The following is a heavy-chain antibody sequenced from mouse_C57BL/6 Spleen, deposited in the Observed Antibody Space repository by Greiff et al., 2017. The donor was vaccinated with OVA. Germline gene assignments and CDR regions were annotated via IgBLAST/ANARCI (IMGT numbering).Heavy chain of an antibody. CDR1: GFSLTSYA. CDR2: IWTGGGT. D-gene: IGHD2-3*01. J-gene: IGHJ1*03. CDR3: ARGAYDGYYGGYFDV. Sequence: VKLTESGPGLVAPSQSLSITCTVSGFSLTSYAISWVRQPPGKGLEWLGVIWTGGGTNYNSALKSRLSISKDNSKSQVFLKMNSLQTDDTARYYCARGAYDGYYGGYFDVWGTGTTVTVSS. V-gene: IGHV2-9-1*01.